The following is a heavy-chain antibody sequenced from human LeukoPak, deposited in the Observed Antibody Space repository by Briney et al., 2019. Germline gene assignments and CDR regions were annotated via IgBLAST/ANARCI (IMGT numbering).Heavy chain of an antibody. CDR2: IYYSGST. Sequence: SETLSLTCTASGGSISSSSYYWGWIRQPPGKGLEWIGSIYYSGSTYYNPSLKSRVTISVDTSKNQFSLKLSSVTAADTAVYYCASEASYYYDSSPDYWGQGTLVTVSS. CDR3: ASEASYYYDSSPDY. V-gene: IGHV4-39*01. CDR1: GGSISSSSYY. D-gene: IGHD3-22*01. J-gene: IGHJ4*02.